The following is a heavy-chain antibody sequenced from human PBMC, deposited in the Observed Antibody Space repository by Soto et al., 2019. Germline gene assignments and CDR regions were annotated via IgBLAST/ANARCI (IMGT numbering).Heavy chain of an antibody. Sequence: QVQLVQSGAEVKKPGSSVKVSCKASGYTFTSYDINWGRQATGQGLEWMGWMNPNSGNTGYAQKTQGRVTMTRNTSISTAYMELSNMRSEDTDVYSCARTLSGDNVDYWGQGTLVTVSS. CDR1: GYTFTSYD. CDR3: ARTLSGDNVDY. CDR2: MNPNSGNT. J-gene: IGHJ4*02. D-gene: IGHD4-17*01. V-gene: IGHV1-8*01.